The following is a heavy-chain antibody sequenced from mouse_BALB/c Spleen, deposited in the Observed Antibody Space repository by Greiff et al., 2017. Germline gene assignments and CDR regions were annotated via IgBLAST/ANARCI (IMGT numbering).Heavy chain of an antibody. CDR3: TRSTPYAMDY. CDR2: IYPGSGST. J-gene: IGHJ4*01. V-gene: IGHV1S22*01. Sequence: LQQPGSELVRPGASVKLSCKASGYTFTSYWMHWVKQRPGQGLEWIGNIYPGSGSTNYDEKFKSKATLTVDTSSSTAYMQLSSLTSEDSAVYYCTRSTPYAMDYWGQGTSVTVSS. CDR1: GYTFTSYW. D-gene: IGHD5-1*01.